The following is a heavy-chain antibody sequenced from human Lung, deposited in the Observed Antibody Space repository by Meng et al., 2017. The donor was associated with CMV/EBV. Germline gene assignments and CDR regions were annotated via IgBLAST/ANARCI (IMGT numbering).Heavy chain of an antibody. D-gene: IGHD5-12*01. V-gene: IGHV3-30*02. CDR2: IRSDGHQT. Sequence: SCIASGFTFNTYGMHWVRQAPGKGLEWVAFIRSDGHQTYYADSVKGRFAVSRDNSKNTLYLRMTSLRAGDTAVYFCAKDLVDYYFDSWGQGTLVTGAS. CDR1: GFTFNTYG. CDR3: AKDLVDYYFDS. J-gene: IGHJ4*02.